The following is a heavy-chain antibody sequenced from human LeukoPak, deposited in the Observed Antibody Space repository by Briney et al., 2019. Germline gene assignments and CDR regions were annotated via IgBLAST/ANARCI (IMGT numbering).Heavy chain of an antibody. V-gene: IGHV3-43*02. CDR1: GFTFDDYA. CDR2: ISGDGGST. J-gene: IGHJ4*02. CDR3: AKGGWPYYYDSSGTDYYFDY. Sequence: GGSLRLSCAASGFTFDDYAMHWVRQAPGKGLEWVSLISGDGGSTYYADSVKGRFTISRDNSKNSLYLQMNGLRTEDTALYYCAKGGWPYYYDSSGTDYYFDYWGQGTLVTVSS. D-gene: IGHD3-22*01.